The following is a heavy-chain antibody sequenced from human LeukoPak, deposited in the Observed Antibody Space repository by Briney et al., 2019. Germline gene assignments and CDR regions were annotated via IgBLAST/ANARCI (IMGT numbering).Heavy chain of an antibody. V-gene: IGHV3-7*01. J-gene: IGHJ6*03. Sequence: PGGSLRLSCAASGFTFSSYWLSWVRQAPGKGLEWVASIKQDGTEKHYVDSVKGRFTISRDNAKKLVNLQMNSLAVEDTAVYYCARDARGYYYFMDVWGKGTTVTISS. CDR1: GFTFSSYW. CDR2: IKQDGTEK. CDR3: ARDARGYYYFMDV.